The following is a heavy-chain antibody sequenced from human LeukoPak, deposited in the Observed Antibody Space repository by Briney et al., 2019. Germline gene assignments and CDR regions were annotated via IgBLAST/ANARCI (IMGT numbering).Heavy chain of an antibody. V-gene: IGHV4-4*02. Sequence: PSETLFLTCTVSGGSISSSTWWNWVRQPPGKGLEWIGEINHDETTNYSPSLKSRVTISVDKSKNHFSLKLSAVTAADTAVYYCARADTSGSSSSDAFDIWGQGTMVTVSS. CDR3: ARADTSGSSSSDAFDI. J-gene: IGHJ3*02. CDR1: GGSISSSTW. D-gene: IGHD3-10*01. CDR2: INHDETT.